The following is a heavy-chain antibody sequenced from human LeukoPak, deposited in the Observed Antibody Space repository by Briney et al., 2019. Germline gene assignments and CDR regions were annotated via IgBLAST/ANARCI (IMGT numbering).Heavy chain of an antibody. CDR1: GGSISSGDYY. CDR3: ARVGITMVRGVHFDY. Sequence: PSQTLSLTCTVSGGSISSGDYYWSWIRQPPGKGLEWIGYIYYSGSTYYNPSLKSRVTISVDTSKNQFSLKLSSVTAADTAVYYCARVGITMVRGVHFDYWGQGTLDTVSS. D-gene: IGHD3-10*01. J-gene: IGHJ4*02. CDR2: IYYSGST. V-gene: IGHV4-30-4*08.